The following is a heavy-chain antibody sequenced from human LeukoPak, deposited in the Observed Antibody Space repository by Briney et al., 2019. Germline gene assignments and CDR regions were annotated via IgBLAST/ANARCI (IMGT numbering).Heavy chain of an antibody. CDR3: TVPQSGGNWFDP. CDR2: IRGKGDSDPP. Sequence: PGGSLRLSCAASGFTFSDSAIHWVRQASGKGLEWVGRIRGKGDSDPPAYAASVKGRFTISRDDSKSTAYLQMNSLKAEDTALYYCTVPQSGGNWFDPWGPGTLVTVSS. CDR1: GFTFSDSA. J-gene: IGHJ5*02. V-gene: IGHV3-73*01. D-gene: IGHD3-16*01.